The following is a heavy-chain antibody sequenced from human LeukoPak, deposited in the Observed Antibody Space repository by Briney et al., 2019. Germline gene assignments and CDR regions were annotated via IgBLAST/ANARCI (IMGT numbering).Heavy chain of an antibody. J-gene: IGHJ4*02. D-gene: IGHD6-13*01. CDR3: AKDASAAGTSSVGYFDY. V-gene: IGHV3-9*03. CDR2: ISWNSGSI. CDR1: GFTFDDYA. Sequence: PGGSLRLSCAASGFTFDDYAMHWVRQAPGKGLEWVSGISWNSGSIGYADSVKGRFTISRDNAKNSLYLQMNSLRAEDMALYYCAKDASAAGTSSVGYFDYWGQGTLVTVSS.